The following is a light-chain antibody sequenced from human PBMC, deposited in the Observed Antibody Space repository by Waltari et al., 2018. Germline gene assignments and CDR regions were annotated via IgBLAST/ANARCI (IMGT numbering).Light chain of an antibody. CDR3: QQRSNWPLT. CDR2: WAS. J-gene: IGKJ4*01. Sequence: DIVMTQSPDSLAVSLGERATINCKSSQSVLYSSNNKNYLAWYQEKPGKPPKLLIYWASTRESGVPDRFSGSGSGTDFTLTISSLQAEDVAIYYCQQRSNWPLTFGGGTKVEIK. V-gene: IGKV4-1*01. CDR1: QSVLYSSNNKNY.